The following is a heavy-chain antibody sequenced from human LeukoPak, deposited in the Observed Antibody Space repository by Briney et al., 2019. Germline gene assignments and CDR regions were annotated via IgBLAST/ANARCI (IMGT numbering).Heavy chain of an antibody. CDR1: GGTFSSYA. V-gene: IGHV1-69*06. CDR3: ARASGYGITIFGGLGYFDY. D-gene: IGHD3-3*01. Sequence: AASVKVSCKASGGTFSSYAISWVRQAPGQGLEWMGGIIPIFGTANYAQKFQGRVTITADKSTSTAYMELSSLRSEDTAVYYCARASGYGITIFGGLGYFDYWGQGTLVTVSS. CDR2: IIPIFGTA. J-gene: IGHJ4*02.